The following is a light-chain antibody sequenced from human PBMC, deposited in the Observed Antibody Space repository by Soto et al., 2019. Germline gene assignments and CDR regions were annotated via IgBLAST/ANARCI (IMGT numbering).Light chain of an antibody. J-gene: IGLJ2*01. Sequence: QSVLTQPPSASGTPGQRVTISCSGGSSNIGSNPVNWYQQLPRTAPKLLIYTNNQRPSGVPDRLSGSKSGASASLAISGLQSEDEADYYCAAWDTSLPAPHVVFGGGTKLTVL. CDR1: SSNIGSNP. CDR3: AAWDTSLPAPHVV. V-gene: IGLV1-44*01. CDR2: TNN.